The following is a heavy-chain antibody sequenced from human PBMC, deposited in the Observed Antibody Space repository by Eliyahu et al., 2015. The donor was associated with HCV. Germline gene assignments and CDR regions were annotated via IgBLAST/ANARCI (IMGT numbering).Heavy chain of an antibody. D-gene: IGHD6-13*01. Sequence: QVQLVQSGAEVKKPGASVKVSCKASGYTFTGYYMHWVRQAPGQGLEWMGWINPNSGGTNYAQKFQGWVTMTRDTSISTAYMELSRLRSDDTAVYYCAREIGVVIAAAVGGGMDVWGQGTTVTVSS. J-gene: IGHJ6*02. CDR3: AREIGVVIAAAVGGGMDV. CDR1: GYTFTGYY. V-gene: IGHV1-2*04. CDR2: INPNSGGT.